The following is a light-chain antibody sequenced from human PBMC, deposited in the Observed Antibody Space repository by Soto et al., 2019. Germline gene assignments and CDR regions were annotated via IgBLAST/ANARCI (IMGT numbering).Light chain of an antibody. J-gene: IGKJ1*01. Sequence: DIQLTQSPSTLSASVGDRVTITCRASQTISSWLAWYQQKPGKAPNLLIYETSNLESGVPSRFSGSGSGTEFTLTTSSLQPDDFATYYSKYYNVYCGPFGKGTKGK. V-gene: IGKV1-5*03. CDR2: ETS. CDR3: KYYNVYCGP. CDR1: QTISSW.